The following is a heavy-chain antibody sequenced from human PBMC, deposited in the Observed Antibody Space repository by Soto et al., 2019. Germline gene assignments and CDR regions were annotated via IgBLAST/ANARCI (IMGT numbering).Heavy chain of an antibody. CDR3: ARGHYSCGMGV. Sequence: TLRVTYTVYNGSVSSGTYSWSWVRPPNGKGLEWIGYIYYGGTTYYTPSLKRRLTMSRHRANDHFSLNLTAVTAGDTAVYFCARGHYSCGMGVWGQGITVTGSS. CDR2: IYYGGTT. CDR1: NGSVSSGTYS. J-gene: IGHJ6*02. V-gene: IGHV4-30-2*01.